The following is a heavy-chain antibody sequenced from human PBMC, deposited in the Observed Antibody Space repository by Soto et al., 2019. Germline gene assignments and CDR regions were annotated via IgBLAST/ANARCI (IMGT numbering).Heavy chain of an antibody. D-gene: IGHD6-13*01. CDR3: AKHSPGDAFDI. CDR1: GFTFSSNA. V-gene: IGHV3-23*01. Sequence: EVQLLESGGCLVQPGESLRLSCAASGFTFSSNAMSWVRQAPRKGLEWVSAISASGADTYYADSVKGRFTISRDNSKNTLYLHMNSLRADYTAVYYCAKHSPGDAFDIWGQGTMVTVSS. J-gene: IGHJ3*02. CDR2: ISASGADT.